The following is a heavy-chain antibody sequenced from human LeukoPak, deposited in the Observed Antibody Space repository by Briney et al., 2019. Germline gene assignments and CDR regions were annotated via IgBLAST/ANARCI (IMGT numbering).Heavy chain of an antibody. CDR2: IYYSGST. Sequence: PSQTLSLTCTVSGGSISSGDYYWSWIRQPPGKGLEWIGYIYYSGSTYYNPSLKSRVTISVDTSKNQFSLKLSSVTAADTAVYYCARSVPAAQSERVYFQHWGQGTLVTVSS. D-gene: IGHD2-2*01. CDR3: ARSVPAAQSERVYFQH. CDR1: GGSISSGDYY. V-gene: IGHV4-30-4*08. J-gene: IGHJ1*01.